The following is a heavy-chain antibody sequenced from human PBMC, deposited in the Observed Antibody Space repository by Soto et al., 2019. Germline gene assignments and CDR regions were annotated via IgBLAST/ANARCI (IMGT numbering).Heavy chain of an antibody. Sequence: GGSLRLSCAASGFTFSSYAMSWVRQAPGKGLEWVSAISGSGGSTYYADSVKGRFTISRDNSKNTLYLQMNSLRAEDTAVYYCAKVGGIAAAGTSWGAFDIWGQGTMVTVSS. CDR3: AKVGGIAAAGTSWGAFDI. CDR2: ISGSGGST. D-gene: IGHD6-13*01. V-gene: IGHV3-23*01. CDR1: GFTFSSYA. J-gene: IGHJ3*02.